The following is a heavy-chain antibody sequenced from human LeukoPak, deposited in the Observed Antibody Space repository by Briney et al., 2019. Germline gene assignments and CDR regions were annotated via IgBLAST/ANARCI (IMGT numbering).Heavy chain of an antibody. CDR2: ISYDGSNK. Sequence: GGSLRLSCAASGFTFSSYAMHWVRQAPGKGLEWVAVISYDGSNKYYADSVKGRFTISSDNSKSTLYLQMNSLRAEDTAVYYCARVRWELLLIDYWGQGTLVTVSS. CDR1: GFTFSSYA. V-gene: IGHV3-30-3*01. D-gene: IGHD2-15*01. CDR3: ARVRWELLLIDY. J-gene: IGHJ4*02.